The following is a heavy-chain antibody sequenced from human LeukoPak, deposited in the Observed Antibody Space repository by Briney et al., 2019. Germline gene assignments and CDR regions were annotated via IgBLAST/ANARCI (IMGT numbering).Heavy chain of an antibody. CDR3: ARVTAMASAENYYYGMDV. J-gene: IGHJ6*02. Sequence: SETLSLTCTVSGGSISSSSYYWGWIRQPPGKGLEWIGYIYYSGSTNYNPSLKSRVTISVDTSKNQFSLKLSSVTAADTAVYYCARVTAMASAENYYYGMDVWGQGTTVTVSS. V-gene: IGHV4-61*05. CDR2: IYYSGST. CDR1: GGSISSSSYY. D-gene: IGHD5-18*01.